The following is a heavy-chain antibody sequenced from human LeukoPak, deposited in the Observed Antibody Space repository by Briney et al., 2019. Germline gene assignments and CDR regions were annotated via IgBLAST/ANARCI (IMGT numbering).Heavy chain of an antibody. Sequence: SQTLSLTCAISGDSVSSSSSAWNWDRQSPSRGLEWLGRTYYRSKWYNDYAESVKSRIAINPDTSKNQFSLHLNSVTPEDTAVYYCVRGGHFDYWGQGTQVTVSS. CDR3: VRGGHFDY. J-gene: IGHJ4*02. D-gene: IGHD3-16*01. CDR2: TYYRSKWYN. CDR1: GDSVSSSSSA. V-gene: IGHV6-1*01.